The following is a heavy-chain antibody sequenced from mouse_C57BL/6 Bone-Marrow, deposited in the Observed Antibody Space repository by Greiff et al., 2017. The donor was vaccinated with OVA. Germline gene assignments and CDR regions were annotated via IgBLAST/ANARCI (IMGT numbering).Heavy chain of an antibody. J-gene: IGHJ3*01. CDR1: GYTFPEST. V-gene: IGHV1-62-2*01. CDR3: ARHDERSYDGYYTLFAY. CDR2: FYPGSGSL. Sequence: QFHVKQSGAELVKPGASVKLSCKASGYTFPESTLHWVKQGSGQGLGGIGWFYPGSGSLKYNEKLRDNATLTEDKSSRTVDMELSRLTSEDSAVYFCARHDERSYDGYYTLFAYWGQGTLVTVSA. D-gene: IGHD2-3*01.